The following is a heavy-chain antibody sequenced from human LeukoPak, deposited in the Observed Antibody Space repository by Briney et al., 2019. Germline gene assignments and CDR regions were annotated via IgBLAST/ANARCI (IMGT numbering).Heavy chain of an antibody. D-gene: IGHD4-23*01. CDR3: ATSVDGLVTIRTYFEL. CDR2: FDPEESDT. J-gene: IGHJ4*02. V-gene: IGHV1-24*01. Sequence: ASVKVSCKVSGYKLLELSMHWVRQAPGKGLEWMGGFDPEESDTVSPQKFQGRVTMTEDTSTDTAYMELSSLRSEDTAVYYCATSVDGLVTIRTYFELWGQGTPVTASS. CDR1: GYKLLELS.